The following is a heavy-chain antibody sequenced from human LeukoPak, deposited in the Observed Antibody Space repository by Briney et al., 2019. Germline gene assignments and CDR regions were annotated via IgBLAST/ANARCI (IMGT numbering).Heavy chain of an antibody. CDR1: GGSISSGDYY. CDR2: MYYSGST. D-gene: IGHD3-22*01. V-gene: IGHV4-30-4*01. J-gene: IGHJ5*02. Sequence: PSQTLSLTCTVSGGSISSGDYYWSWIRQPPGKGLEWIACMYYSGSTYYNPSLKSRVTMSADTSRNQLSLKLSSVTAADTAVYYCARPYYYDSRIDPWGQGILVTVSS. CDR3: ARPYYYDSRIDP.